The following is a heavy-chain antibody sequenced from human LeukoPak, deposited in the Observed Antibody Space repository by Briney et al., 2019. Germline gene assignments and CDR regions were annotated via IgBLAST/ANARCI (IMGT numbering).Heavy chain of an antibody. CDR2: IKQDGSET. D-gene: IGHD2-2*01. Sequence: GGSLRLSCAASGFAFSSSWMSWVRQAPGKGLEWVANIKQDGSETYYVDSLKGRFTVSRDNAKNSVYLQMNNLRAEDTAVYYCARRAPGYCITTSCPDTYYYYYYMDVWGKGTTVIVSS. V-gene: IGHV3-7*01. CDR1: GFAFSSSW. J-gene: IGHJ6*03. CDR3: ARRAPGYCITTSCPDTYYYYYYMDV.